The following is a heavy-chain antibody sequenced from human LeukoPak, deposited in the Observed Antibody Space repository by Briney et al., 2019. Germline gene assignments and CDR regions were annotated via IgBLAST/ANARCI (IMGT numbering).Heavy chain of an antibody. V-gene: IGHV1-3*03. D-gene: IGHD5-12*01. J-gene: IGHJ4*02. CDR1: GYTFSLYA. Sequence: VASVKVSCKASGYTFSLYAIHWARQAPGQRLEWMGWINAANGNTRYPQEFQGRVTITRDTSASTVYMELSSLRSEDMAVYYCARGPYSGYKGYYIDYWGQGILVTVSS. CDR2: INAANGNT. CDR3: ARGPYSGYKGYYIDY.